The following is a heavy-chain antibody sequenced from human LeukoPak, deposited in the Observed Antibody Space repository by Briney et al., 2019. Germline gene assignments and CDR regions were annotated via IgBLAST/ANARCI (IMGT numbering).Heavy chain of an antibody. CDR1: GFTFSSYW. D-gene: IGHD3-9*01. J-gene: IGHJ6*02. Sequence: GGSLRLSCVASGFTFSSYWMHWVRHDPRKGLVWVSRINGDGRNINYADSVRGRFTISRDNAKNTLYLQMNTLRVEDTAVYYCTRDLMDYDVSTGLHHYYMDVWGQGTTVTVSS. CDR3: TRDLMDYDVSTGLHHYYMDV. CDR2: INGDGRNI. V-gene: IGHV3-74*01.